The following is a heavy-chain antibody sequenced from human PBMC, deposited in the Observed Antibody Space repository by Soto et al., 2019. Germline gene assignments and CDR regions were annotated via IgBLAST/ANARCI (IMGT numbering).Heavy chain of an antibody. CDR2: ISAYNGNT. CDR1: GYTFTSYG. Sequence: ASVKVSCKASGYTFTSYGISWVRQAPGQGLEWMGWISAYNGNTNYAQKLQGRVTMTTDTSTSTAYMELRSLRSDDTAVYYCARDPGLLAAAGLFDYWGQGTLVTVSS. J-gene: IGHJ4*02. D-gene: IGHD6-13*01. CDR3: ARDPGLLAAAGLFDY. V-gene: IGHV1-18*01.